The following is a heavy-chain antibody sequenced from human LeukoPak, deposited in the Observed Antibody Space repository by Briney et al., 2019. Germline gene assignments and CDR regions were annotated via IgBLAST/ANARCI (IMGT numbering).Heavy chain of an antibody. Sequence: PSETLSLTCTVSGDSISSGDYYWSWIRQPPGKGLEWIGYIYYSGSTYYNPSLKSRVTISVDTSKNQFSLKLSSVTAADTAVYYCARCDTVAGYYFDYWGQGTLVTVSS. CDR2: IYYSGST. CDR3: ARCDTVAGYYFDY. CDR1: GDSISSGDYY. J-gene: IGHJ4*02. D-gene: IGHD6-19*01. V-gene: IGHV4-30-4*01.